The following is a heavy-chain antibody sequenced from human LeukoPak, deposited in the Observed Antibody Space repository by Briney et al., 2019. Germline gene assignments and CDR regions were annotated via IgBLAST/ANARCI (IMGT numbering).Heavy chain of an antibody. CDR2: IKQDESEK. J-gene: IGHJ4*02. V-gene: IGHV3-7*01. CDR3: ARSIAAATFDY. D-gene: IGHD6-13*01. Sequence: GGSLRLSCAASGFTFSSNWMSWVRQAPGKGLEWVANIKQDESEKCYVDSVKGRFTISRDNAKNSLYLQMNSLRAEDTAVYYCARSIAAATFDYWGQGTLVTVSS. CDR1: GFTFSSNW.